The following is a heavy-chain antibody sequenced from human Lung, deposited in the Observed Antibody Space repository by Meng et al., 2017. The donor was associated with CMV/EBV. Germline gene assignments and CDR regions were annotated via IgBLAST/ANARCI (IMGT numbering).Heavy chain of an antibody. D-gene: IGHD6-13*01. CDR3: ARSRAAWDWFAP. Sequence: SXTLSLTCIVSGGSISTHYWSWIRQPPGKGLEWIGYVFYNGNANYNPSLTSRVTISVDTSKNQFSLKLNSVTAADTAVYYCARSRAAWDWFAPWGQGNRV. CDR1: GGSISTHY. V-gene: IGHV4-59*11. CDR2: VFYNGNA. J-gene: IGHJ5*02.